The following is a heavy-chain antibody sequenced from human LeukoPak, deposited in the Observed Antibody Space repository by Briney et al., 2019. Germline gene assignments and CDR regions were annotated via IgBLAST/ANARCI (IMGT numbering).Heavy chain of an antibody. J-gene: IGHJ4*02. Sequence: GGSLRLSCAASGFTFRSYAMSWVRQAPGKGLEWASAISGSGGSTYYVDSVKGRFTISRDNSKNTLYLQVNSLRAEDTAVYYCAKELIVGATTPFDYWGQGTLVTVSS. CDR3: AKELIVGATTPFDY. D-gene: IGHD1-26*01. CDR2: ISGSGGST. CDR1: GFTFRSYA. V-gene: IGHV3-23*01.